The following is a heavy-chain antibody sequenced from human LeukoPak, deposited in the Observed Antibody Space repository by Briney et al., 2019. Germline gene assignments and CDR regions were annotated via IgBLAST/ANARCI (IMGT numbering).Heavy chain of an antibody. CDR3: ARGLRAGRGDY. CDR1: GGSFSGHY. CDR2: INHSGST. Sequence: SETLSLTCAVYGGSFSGHYWSWIRQPPGKGLEWIGEINHSGSTNYNPSLKSRVTISVDTSKNQFSLKLSSVTAADTAVYYCARGLRAGRGDYWGQGTLVTVSS. D-gene: IGHD1-1*01. V-gene: IGHV4-34*01. J-gene: IGHJ4*02.